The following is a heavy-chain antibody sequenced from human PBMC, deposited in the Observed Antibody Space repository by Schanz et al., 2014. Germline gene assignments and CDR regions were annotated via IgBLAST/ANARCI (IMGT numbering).Heavy chain of an antibody. CDR3: ARNIVVVTAAIDAFDI. CDR1: GGSISSGGYY. CDR2: IHYSGSA. D-gene: IGHD2-2*02. Sequence: QVQLQESGPGLVKPSETLSLTCTVSGGSISSGGYYWSWIRQPPGKGLEWIGYIHYSGSAYYNPSLKSRVTISVDTSKNQFSPRLRSVTAADTAVYYCARNIVVVTAAIDAFDIWGQGTMVTVSS. J-gene: IGHJ3*02. V-gene: IGHV4-31*03.